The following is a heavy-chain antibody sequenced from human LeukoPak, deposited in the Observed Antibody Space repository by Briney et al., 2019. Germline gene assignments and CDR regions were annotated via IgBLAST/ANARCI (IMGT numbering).Heavy chain of an antibody. CDR2: IYYSGST. V-gene: IGHV4-59*08. Sequence: SETLSLTCTVSGGSISSYYGSWIRQPPGKGLEWIGYIYYSGSTNYNPSLKSRVTISVDTSKNQFSLKLSSVTAADTAVYYCAIGGSPVNYYYYGMDVWGQGTTVTVSS. D-gene: IGHD3-16*01. CDR3: AIGGSPVNYYYYGMDV. J-gene: IGHJ6*02. CDR1: GGSISSYY.